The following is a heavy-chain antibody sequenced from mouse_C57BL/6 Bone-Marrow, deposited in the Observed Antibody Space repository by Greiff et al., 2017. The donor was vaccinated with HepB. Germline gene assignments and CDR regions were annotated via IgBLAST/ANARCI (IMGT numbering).Heavy chain of an antibody. Sequence: VQVVESGAELVRPGASVTLSCKASGYTFTDYEMHWVKQTPVHGLEWIGAIDPETGGTAYNQKFKGKAILTADKSSSTAYMELRSLTSEDSAVYYCTRVYYYGRKDYWGQGTTLTVSS. J-gene: IGHJ2*01. CDR3: TRVYYYGRKDY. CDR1: GYTFTDYE. V-gene: IGHV1-15*01. D-gene: IGHD1-1*01. CDR2: IDPETGGT.